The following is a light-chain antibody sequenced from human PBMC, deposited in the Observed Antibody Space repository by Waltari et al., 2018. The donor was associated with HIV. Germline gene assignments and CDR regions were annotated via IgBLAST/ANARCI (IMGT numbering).Light chain of an antibody. CDR2: SND. CDR3: QSYDSGLSATV. J-gene: IGLJ3*02. Sequence: QSVLTQPPSVSGAPRQRVAISCTGSSSNLAAGHAVHWYQVLPGTVPELLIFSNDTRPSGVPDRFSASKSPTSASLAITGLQPEDEADYYCQSYDSGLSATVFGGGTRLTVL. V-gene: IGLV1-40*01. CDR1: SSNLAAGHA.